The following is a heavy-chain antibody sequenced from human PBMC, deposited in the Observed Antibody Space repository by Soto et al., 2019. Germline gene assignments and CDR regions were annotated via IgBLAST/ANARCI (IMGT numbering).Heavy chain of an antibody. CDR3: ARDPIWSGRGFVDY. V-gene: IGHV3-7*01. Sequence: GGSLRLSCAASGVTFCSSGMSWVRKDPGKGLEWVANIKQDGSEKYYVDSVKGRFTISRDNAKNSLYLQMNSLRAEDTAVYYCARDPIWSGRGFVDYWGQGTLVTVSS. D-gene: IGHD3-3*01. J-gene: IGHJ4*02. CDR2: IKQDGSEK. CDR1: GVTFCSSG.